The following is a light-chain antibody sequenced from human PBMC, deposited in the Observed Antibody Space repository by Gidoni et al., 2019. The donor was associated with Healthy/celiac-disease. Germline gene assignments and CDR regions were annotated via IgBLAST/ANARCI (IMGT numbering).Light chain of an antibody. V-gene: IGKV3-15*01. CDR1: QSVSSN. J-gene: IGKJ4*01. CDR2: GAS. Sequence: EIVMTQSPATLSVSPGERATLSCRASQSVSSNLAWYQHKPGQAPRLLIYGASTRATGIPARFSGSGSGTEFTLTISGLQSEDFAVYYCQQYNNRPSLTFGGGTKVEIK. CDR3: QQYNNRPSLT.